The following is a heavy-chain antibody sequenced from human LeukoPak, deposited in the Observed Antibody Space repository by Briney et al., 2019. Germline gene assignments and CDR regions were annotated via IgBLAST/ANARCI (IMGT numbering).Heavy chain of an antibody. CDR1: GGTFSSYA. Sequence: GASVKVSCNASGGTFSSYAISWVRHAPRQGLEWMGGIIPIFGTANYAQKFQGRITITTDESTSTAYMELSSLRCEYTALYYCATEFWFGELLDAFVMWGQGIIVTVSS. CDR2: IIPIFGTA. D-gene: IGHD3-10*01. CDR3: ATEFWFGELLDAFVM. V-gene: IGHV1-69*05. J-gene: IGHJ3*02.